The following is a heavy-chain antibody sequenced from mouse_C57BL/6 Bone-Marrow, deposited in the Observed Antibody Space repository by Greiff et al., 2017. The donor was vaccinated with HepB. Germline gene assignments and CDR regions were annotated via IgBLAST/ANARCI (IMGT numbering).Heavy chain of an antibody. D-gene: IGHD2-12*01. Sequence: QVQLKQSGAELVKPGASVKLSCKASGYTFTEYTIHWVKQRPGQGLEWIGWFYPGSGGIKYNEKFKDKATLTADKSSSTVYMELSRLTSEDSAVYVCARHEDRPIVTTDGLWFAYWGQGTLVTVSA. CDR3: ARHEDRPIVTTDGLWFAY. J-gene: IGHJ3*01. CDR1: GYTFTEYT. V-gene: IGHV1-62-2*01. CDR2: FYPGSGGI.